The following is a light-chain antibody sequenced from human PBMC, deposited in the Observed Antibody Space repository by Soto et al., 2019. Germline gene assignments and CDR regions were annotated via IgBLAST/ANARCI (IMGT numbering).Light chain of an antibody. J-gene: IGLJ2*01. V-gene: IGLV1-47*01. CDR2: RNS. CDR1: TSNIATNY. Sequence: QSVRTQSPSASGTPGQRVTISCSGGTSNIATNYVYWYQHLPGTAPTLLIYRNSQRPSGVPDRFSGSKSGTSASLASSGLRSEDEGDYYCAAWDDSLSAVLFGGGTKVTVL. CDR3: AAWDDSLSAVL.